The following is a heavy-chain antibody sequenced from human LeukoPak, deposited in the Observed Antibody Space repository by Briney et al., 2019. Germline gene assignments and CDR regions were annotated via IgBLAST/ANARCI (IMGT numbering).Heavy chain of an antibody. D-gene: IGHD6-19*01. V-gene: IGHV1-2*02. CDR2: INPNSGAT. CDR3: ARDQGSSGWSDFDY. J-gene: IGHJ4*02. CDR1: GYTFTGYY. Sequence: EASVKVSCKASGYTFTGYYKHWVRQAPGQGLEWMGWINPNSGATNYAQKFQGRVTMIRDTSISTAYMELSRLRYDDTAVYNCARDQGSSGWSDFDYWGQGTLVTVSS.